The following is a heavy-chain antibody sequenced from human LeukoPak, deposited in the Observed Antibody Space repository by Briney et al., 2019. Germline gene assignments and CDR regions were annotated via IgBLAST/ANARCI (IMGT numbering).Heavy chain of an antibody. CDR1: GFTFSDYY. CDR3: ARDRQFRLHNP. V-gene: IGHV3-11*01. CDR2: ISVSGSSV. J-gene: IGHJ5*02. D-gene: IGHD3-16*01. Sequence: GGSLRLSCTASGFTFSDYYMSWIRQAPGKGLEWLSYISVSGSSVSYVDSVKGRFTISRDNAKNSVYLQIDSLRVEDTAMYYCARDRQFRLHNPWGQGILVTVSS.